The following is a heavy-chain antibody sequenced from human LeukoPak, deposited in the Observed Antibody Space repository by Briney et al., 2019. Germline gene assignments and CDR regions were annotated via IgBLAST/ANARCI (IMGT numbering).Heavy chain of an antibody. CDR2: IYYSGST. J-gene: IGHJ4*02. V-gene: IGHV4-31*11. Sequence: SGTLSLTCAVPGGSISSGGYYWSWIRQHPGKGLEWIGYIYYSGSTYYNPSLKSRVTISVDTSKNQFSLKLSSVTAADTAVYYCAGGPGGDYFDYWGQGTLVTVSS. D-gene: IGHD2-21*01. CDR1: GGSISSGGYY. CDR3: AGGPGGDYFDY.